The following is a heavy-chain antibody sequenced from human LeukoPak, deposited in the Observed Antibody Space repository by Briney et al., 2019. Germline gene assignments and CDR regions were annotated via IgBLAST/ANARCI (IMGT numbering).Heavy chain of an antibody. J-gene: IGHJ3*02. D-gene: IGHD3-9*01. CDR1: GGSFSGYY. CDR3: ASASSYDFLTGYNDAFDI. CDR2: IDHSGST. V-gene: IGHV4-34*01. Sequence: SETLSLTCAVYGGSFSGYYWSWIRQPPGKGLEWSGEIDHSGSTNYNPSLKSRVTISVDTSKNQFSLKLSSVTAADTAVYYCASASSYDFLTGYNDAFDIWGQGTMVTVSS.